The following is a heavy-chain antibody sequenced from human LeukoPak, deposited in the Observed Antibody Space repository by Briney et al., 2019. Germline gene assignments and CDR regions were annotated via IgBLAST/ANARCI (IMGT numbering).Heavy chain of an antibody. J-gene: IGHJ4*02. CDR2: ISGSGGST. D-gene: IGHD6-19*01. CDR3: AKWGLPDSSFDY. V-gene: IGHV3-23*01. CDR1: GFTFSSYA. Sequence: GGSLRLSCAASGFTFSSYAMSWVRQAPGKGLEWVSAISGSGGSTYYADSVKGQFTISRDNSKNTLYLQMNSLRAEDTAVYYCAKWGLPDSSFDYWGQGTLVTVSS.